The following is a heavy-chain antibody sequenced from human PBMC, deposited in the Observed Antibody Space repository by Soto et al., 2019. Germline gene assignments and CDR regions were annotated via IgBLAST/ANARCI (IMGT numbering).Heavy chain of an antibody. CDR1: GFTFSSYG. J-gene: IGHJ4*02. D-gene: IGHD5-12*01. CDR3: ARVVGGYHYFDY. V-gene: IGHV3-30*03. CDR2: ISYDGSNK. Sequence: QVQLVESGGGVVQPGRSLRLSCAASGFTFSSYGMHWVRQAPGKGLEWVAVISYDGSNKYYADSVKGRFTISRDNSKNTLYLQMNSVRAEDTAVYYCARVVGGYHYFDYWGQGTLVTVSS.